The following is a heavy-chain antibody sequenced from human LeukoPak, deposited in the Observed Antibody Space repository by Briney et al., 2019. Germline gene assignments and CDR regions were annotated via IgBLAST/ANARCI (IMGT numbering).Heavy chain of an antibody. CDR2: IYYSGNT. D-gene: IGHD2-2*01. Sequence: SETLSLTCTVSGGSISRSSHYWGWIRQPPGKGLEWIANIYYSGNTYYSPSLKSRVTISVDTSKNQFSLKLSSVTAADTAVYYCARLTSNGATYFEYWGQGTLVTVSS. CDR1: GGSISRSSHY. J-gene: IGHJ4*02. CDR3: ARLTSNGATYFEY. V-gene: IGHV4-39*01.